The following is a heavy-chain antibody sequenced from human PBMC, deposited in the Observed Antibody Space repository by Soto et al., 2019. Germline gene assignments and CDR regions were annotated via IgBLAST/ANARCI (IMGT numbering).Heavy chain of an antibody. J-gene: IGHJ6*04. V-gene: IGHV3-30*18. CDR1: GFTFSSYG. CDR3: AKTSKGYDFWSGYYTGYYYYYGMDV. CDR2: ISYDGSNK. D-gene: IGHD3-3*01. Sequence: GGSLRLSCAASGFTFSSYGMHWVRQAPGKGLEWVAVISYDGSNKYYADSVKGRFTISRDNSKNTLYLQMNSLRAEDTAVYYCAKTSKGYDFWSGYYTGYYYYYGMDVWGKGTTVTVSS.